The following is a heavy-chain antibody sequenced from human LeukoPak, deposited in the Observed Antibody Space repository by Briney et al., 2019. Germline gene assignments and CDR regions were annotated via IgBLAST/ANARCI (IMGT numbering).Heavy chain of an antibody. CDR2: INPNSGGT. D-gene: IGHD2-2*01. V-gene: IGHV1-2*02. CDR3: ARTKPPCTSCLLLDY. Sequence: GASVKVSCKASGYTLTGYYIHWLRQAPGQGLEWMGWINPNSGGTNYAPKFQGLVTMSSDTSITTAYMELNRLISDDTAVYYCARTKPPCTSCLLLDYWGQGTLVTVSS. CDR1: GYTLTGYY. J-gene: IGHJ4*02.